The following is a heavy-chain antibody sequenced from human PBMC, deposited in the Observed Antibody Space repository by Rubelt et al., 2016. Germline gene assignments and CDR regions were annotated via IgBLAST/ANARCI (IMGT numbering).Heavy chain of an antibody. V-gene: IGHV4-39*07. CDR1: GGSISSSSAY. J-gene: IGHJ4*02. CDR3: ARAGSSVLFDY. Sequence: QLQLQESGPGLVKPSETLSLTCTVSGGSISSSSAYWGWIRQPPGKGLEWIATIYYSGTRYFNPSLKSRVSISVDTPKNQFPLNLGSVTAADTAVFYCARAGSSVLFDYWGQGILVTVSS. CDR2: IYYSGTR. D-gene: IGHD6-13*01.